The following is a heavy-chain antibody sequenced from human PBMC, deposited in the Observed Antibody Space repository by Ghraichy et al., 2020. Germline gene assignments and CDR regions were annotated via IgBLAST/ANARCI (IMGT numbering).Heavy chain of an antibody. D-gene: IGHD6-19*01. V-gene: IGHV3-33*01. CDR3: ARAGYSSGYYYYGMDV. CDR2: GWGEGSNK. Sequence: GGGGVAMGWGEGSNKYYADSVKGRFTISRDNSKNTLYLEMNSLRAEDTAVYYCARAGYSSGYYYYGMDVWGQGTTVTVSS. J-gene: IGHJ6*02.